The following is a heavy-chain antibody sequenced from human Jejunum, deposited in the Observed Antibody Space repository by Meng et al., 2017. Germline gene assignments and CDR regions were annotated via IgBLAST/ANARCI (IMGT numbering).Heavy chain of an antibody. CDR3: VREKRRTYYFDY. CDR2: IYYSGAT. V-gene: IGHV4-30-4*01. Sequence: QVQLQESGPGLVKPSQTRSLTCTVSGASISGADYYWSWIRQPPGKGLEWIGYIYYSGATYSNPSLKSRATISIDTSKNQFSLRLTSVTAADTAVYYCVREKRRTYYFDYWGQGTLVTVSS. D-gene: IGHD3-16*01. CDR1: GASISGADYY. J-gene: IGHJ4*02.